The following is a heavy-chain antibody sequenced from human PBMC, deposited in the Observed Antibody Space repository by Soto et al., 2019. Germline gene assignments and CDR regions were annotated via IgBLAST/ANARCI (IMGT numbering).Heavy chain of an antibody. J-gene: IGHJ6*02. V-gene: IGHV4-4*07. CDR1: GGSISSYY. Sequence: KASATLSLTCTVSGGSISSYYWSWIRQPAGKGLEWIGRIYTSGSTNYNPSLKSRVTMSVDTSKNQFSLKLSSVTAADTAVYYCARDRVYQYDFWSGQNVGYYYYGMDVWGQGTTVTVSS. D-gene: IGHD3-3*01. CDR3: ARDRVYQYDFWSGQNVGYYYYGMDV. CDR2: IYTSGST.